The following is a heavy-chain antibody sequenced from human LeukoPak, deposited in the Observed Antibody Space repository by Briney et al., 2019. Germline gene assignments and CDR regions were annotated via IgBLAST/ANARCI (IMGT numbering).Heavy chain of an antibody. Sequence: IGYIYYSGSTYYTPSLKSRVTISVDTSNNQFSLKLSSVTAADTAVYYCARVTTVVVTLFDYWGQGTLVTVSS. CDR2: IYYSGST. CDR3: ARVTTVVVTLFDY. J-gene: IGHJ4*02. D-gene: IGHD4-23*01. V-gene: IGHV4-31*02.